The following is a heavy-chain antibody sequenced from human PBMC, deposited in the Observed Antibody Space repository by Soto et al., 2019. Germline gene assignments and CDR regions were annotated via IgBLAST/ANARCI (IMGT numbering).Heavy chain of an antibody. J-gene: IGHJ4*02. V-gene: IGHV1-2*04. CDR3: ARAYSGSYQAHFDY. D-gene: IGHD1-26*01. CDR1: GYSFTDYH. CDR2: INPKSGGT. Sequence: ASVKVSCKASGYSFTDYHIHWVRQTPGQGLEWLGRINPKSGGTSTAQKFQGWVTMTRDRSISTVYMELTRLRSDDTAVYYCARAYSGSYQAHFDYWGQGTLVTVSS.